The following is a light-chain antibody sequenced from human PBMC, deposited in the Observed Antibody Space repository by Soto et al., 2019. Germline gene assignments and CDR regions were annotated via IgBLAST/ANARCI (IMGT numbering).Light chain of an antibody. V-gene: IGKV3-20*01. J-gene: IGKJ1*01. CDR1: QSVNRY. CDR2: GAS. CDR3: QQYGSSLWT. Sequence: EIVLTQSPATLSLSPGERATLSCWASQSVNRYLAWYQQKPGQAPRLLIYGASSRATGIPDRFSGSGSGTDFTLTISRLEPEDFAVYYCQQYGSSLWTFGQGTKVDIK.